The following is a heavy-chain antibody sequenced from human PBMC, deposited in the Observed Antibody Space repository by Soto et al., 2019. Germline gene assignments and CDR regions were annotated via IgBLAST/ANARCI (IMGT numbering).Heavy chain of an antibody. V-gene: IGHV6-1*01. CDR2: TYYRSKWYN. Sequence: SQTLSLTCAISGDSVSSNSAAWNWIRQSPSRGLEWLGRTYYRSKWYNDYAVSVKSRITINPDTSKNQFSLQLNSVTPEDTAVYYCARGAYCSGGSCYWWFAPWGQGTLVTVSS. J-gene: IGHJ5*02. D-gene: IGHD2-15*01. CDR3: ARGAYCSGGSCYWWFAP. CDR1: GDSVSSNSAA.